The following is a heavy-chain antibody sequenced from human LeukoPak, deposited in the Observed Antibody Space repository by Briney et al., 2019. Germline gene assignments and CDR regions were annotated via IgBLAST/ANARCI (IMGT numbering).Heavy chain of an antibody. J-gene: IGHJ4*02. CDR1: GGSFSGYY. CDR3: QSRFLEWLLDY. CDR2: INQSGST. V-gene: IGHV4-34*01. Sequence: SETLSLTCAVYGGSFSGYYWSWIRQPPGKGLEWIGEINQSGSTSYNPSLKSRVTISVDTSKNQFSLKLNSVTAADTAMYYCQSRFLEWLLDYWGQGTLVTVSS. D-gene: IGHD3-3*01.